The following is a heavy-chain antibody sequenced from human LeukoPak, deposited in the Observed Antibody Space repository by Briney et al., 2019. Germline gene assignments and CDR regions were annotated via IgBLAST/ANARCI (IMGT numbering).Heavy chain of an antibody. J-gene: IGHJ6*04. CDR2: ISGSGSTT. Sequence: PGGSLRLSCAAPGFSISNYAMSCVRQAPGKGLEWVSTISGSGSTTYYADSVKGRFTISRDNAKNSLYLQMNSLRAEDTAVYYCAELGITMIGGVWGKGTTVTISS. D-gene: IGHD3-10*02. V-gene: IGHV3-23*01. CDR1: GFSISNYA. CDR3: AELGITMIGGV.